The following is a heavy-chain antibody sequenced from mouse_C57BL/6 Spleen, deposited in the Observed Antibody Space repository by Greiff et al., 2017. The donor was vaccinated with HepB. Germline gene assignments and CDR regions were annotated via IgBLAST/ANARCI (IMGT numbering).Heavy chain of an antibody. CDR2: IYPGDGDT. CDR3: AREAYARDY. CDR1: GYAFSSSW. V-gene: IGHV1-82*01. Sequence: VQLQQSGPELVKPGASVKISCKASGYAFSSSWMNWVKQRPGKGLEWIGRIYPGDGDTNYNGKFKGKATLTADKSSSTAYMQLSSLTSEDSAVYFCAREAYARDYWGQGTSVTVSS. J-gene: IGHJ4*01.